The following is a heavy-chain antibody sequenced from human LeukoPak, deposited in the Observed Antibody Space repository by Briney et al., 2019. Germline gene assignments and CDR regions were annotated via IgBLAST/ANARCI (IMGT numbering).Heavy chain of an antibody. CDR2: ISYDGSNK. V-gene: IGHV3-30*03. CDR1: GFTFSSYG. Sequence: GGSLRLSCAASGFTFSSYGMHWVRQAPGKGLEWVAVISYDGSNKYYADSVKGRFTISRDNSKNTLYLQMNSLRAEDTAVYYCATSRRARGFDYWDQGTLVTVSS. CDR3: ATSRRARGFDY. J-gene: IGHJ4*02.